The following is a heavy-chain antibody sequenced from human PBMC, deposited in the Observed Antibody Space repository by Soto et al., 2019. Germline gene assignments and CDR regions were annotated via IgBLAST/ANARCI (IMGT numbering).Heavy chain of an antibody. V-gene: IGHV1-69*02. D-gene: IGHD2-2*01. J-gene: IGHJ5*02. CDR3: ATGELAGYCSSTSCYDWFDP. CDR2: IIPILGIA. Sequence: GASVKVSCKASGGTFSSYTISWVRQAPGQGLEWMGRIIPILGIANYAQKSQGRVTITADKSTSTAYMELSSLRSEDTAVYYCATGELAGYCSSTSCYDWFDPWGQGTLVTVSS. CDR1: GGTFSSYT.